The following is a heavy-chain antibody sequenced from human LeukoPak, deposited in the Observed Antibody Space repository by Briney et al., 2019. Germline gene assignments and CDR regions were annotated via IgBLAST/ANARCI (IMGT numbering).Heavy chain of an antibody. D-gene: IGHD2-8*01. CDR1: GGSFSGYY. J-gene: IGHJ4*02. CDR2: INHSGST. V-gene: IGHV4-34*01. CDR3: AREPIVLMVYAITYFDY. Sequence: SETLSLTCAVYGGSFSGYYWSWIRQPPGKGLEWIGEINHSGSTNYNPSLKSRVTISVDTSKNQFSLKLSSVTAADTAVYYCAREPIVLMVYAITYFDYWGQGTLVTVSS.